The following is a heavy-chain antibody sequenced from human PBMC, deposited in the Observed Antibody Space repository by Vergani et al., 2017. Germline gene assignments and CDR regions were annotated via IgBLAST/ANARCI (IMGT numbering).Heavy chain of an antibody. CDR3: AKDLLEYSSFSSANDY. Sequence: EVQLVESGGGLVQPGRSLRLSCAASGFPFDDYAMHWVRQAPGKGLEWVSGISWNSGSIGYADSVKGRFTISRDNAKNSLYLQMNSLRAEDTALYYCAKDLLEYSSFSSANDYWGQGTLVTVSS. V-gene: IGHV3-9*01. D-gene: IGHD6-6*01. CDR2: ISWNSGSI. J-gene: IGHJ4*02. CDR1: GFPFDDYA.